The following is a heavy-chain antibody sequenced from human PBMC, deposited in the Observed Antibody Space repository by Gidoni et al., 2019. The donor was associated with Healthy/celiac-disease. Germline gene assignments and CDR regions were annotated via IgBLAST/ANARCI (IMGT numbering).Heavy chain of an antibody. D-gene: IGHD1-26*01. CDR1: GFTFSSYD. Sequence: EVQLVESGGGLVQTGGSLRLSCAASGFTFSSYDMHWVRQATGKGLEWFSAIGTAGDTYYPGSVKGRFTISRENAKNSLYLQMNSLRAEDTAVYYCAREVGATTDYYYYYGMDVWGQGTTVTVSS. V-gene: IGHV3-13*01. CDR2: IGTAGDT. J-gene: IGHJ6*02. CDR3: AREVGATTDYYYYYGMDV.